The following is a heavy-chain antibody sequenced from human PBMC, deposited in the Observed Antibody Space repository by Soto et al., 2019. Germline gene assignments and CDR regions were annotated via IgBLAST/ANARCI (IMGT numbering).Heavy chain of an antibody. J-gene: IGHJ4*02. Sequence: SETLSLTCAVFGGSFSGYYWSWIRQPPGKGLEWIGEINHSGSTNYNPSLKSRVTISVDTSKNQFSLKLSSVTAADTAVYYCARAVPVDIVAYDNWGQGTLVTVSS. CDR1: GGSFSGYY. CDR3: ARAVPVDIVAYDN. D-gene: IGHD5-12*01. V-gene: IGHV4-34*01. CDR2: INHSGST.